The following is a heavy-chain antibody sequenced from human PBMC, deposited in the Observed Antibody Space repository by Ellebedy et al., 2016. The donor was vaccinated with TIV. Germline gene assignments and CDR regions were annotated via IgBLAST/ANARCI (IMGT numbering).Heavy chain of an antibody. D-gene: IGHD3-22*01. CDR2: IDPSDSYT. CDR1: GYSFTTYW. J-gene: IGHJ4*02. V-gene: IGHV5-10-1*01. Sequence: GGSLRLSCKGSGYSFTTYWISWVRQMPGKGLEWMGRIDPSDSYTNYSPSFQGHVTISADKSISTAYLQWSSLKASDTAMYYCARHLSGSPLRGFDCWGQGTLVTVSS. CDR3: ARHLSGSPLRGFDC.